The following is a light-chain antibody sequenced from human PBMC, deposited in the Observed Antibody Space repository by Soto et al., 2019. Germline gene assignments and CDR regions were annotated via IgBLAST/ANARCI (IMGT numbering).Light chain of an antibody. Sequence: EIVLPQSPGTLSLSPGERATLSCRASQRVSSSFLAWYQQKPGQAPRLLTYGASSRATGIPDRFSGSGSGTDFTLTISRLEPEDFAVYYCQQYGSSPPWTFGQGTKVEIK. CDR2: GAS. CDR1: QRVSSSF. V-gene: IGKV3-20*01. J-gene: IGKJ1*01. CDR3: QQYGSSPPWT.